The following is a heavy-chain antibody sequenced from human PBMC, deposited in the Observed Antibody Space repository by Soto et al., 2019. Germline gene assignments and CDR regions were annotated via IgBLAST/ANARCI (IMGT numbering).Heavy chain of an antibody. Sequence: EVQLLESGGGLVQPGGSLRLSCAASGFTFSSYAMSWVRQAPGKGLEWVSAISGSGGSTYYADSVKGRFTISRDNSKNTLYLQMNSLRAEDTAVYYCAWFYSSGWYEGPTDYWGQGTLVTVSS. CDR2: ISGSGGST. V-gene: IGHV3-23*01. D-gene: IGHD6-19*01. J-gene: IGHJ4*02. CDR3: AWFYSSGWYEGPTDY. CDR1: GFTFSSYA.